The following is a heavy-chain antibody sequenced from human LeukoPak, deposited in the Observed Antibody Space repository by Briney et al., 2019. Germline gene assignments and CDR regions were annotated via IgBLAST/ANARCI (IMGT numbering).Heavy chain of an antibody. V-gene: IGHV4-59*12. CDR1: GASITSYY. CDR2: IYNSAGL. J-gene: IGHJ4*02. Sequence: PSETLSLTCTVSGASITSYYWSWIRQSPGKGLEWIGYIYNSAGLNYNPSLKSRVTMSVDTSKNQFSLKLSSVTAADTAVYYCARGPTLGYCSSTSCYTAVNFDYWGQGTLVTVSS. D-gene: IGHD2-2*02. CDR3: ARGPTLGYCSSTSCYTAVNFDY.